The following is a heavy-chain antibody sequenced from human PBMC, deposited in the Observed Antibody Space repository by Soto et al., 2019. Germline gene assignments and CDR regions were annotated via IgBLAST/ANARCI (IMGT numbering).Heavy chain of an antibody. CDR3: ATAVLRYFDWLFYGMDV. CDR2: FDPEDGET. D-gene: IGHD3-9*01. Sequence: ASVKVSCKVSGYTLTELSMHWVRQAPGKGLEWMGGFDPEDGETIYAQKFQGRVTMTEDTSTDTAYMELSSLRSEDTAVYYCATAVLRYFDWLFYGMDVWGQGTTVTVSS. CDR1: GYTLTELS. V-gene: IGHV1-24*01. J-gene: IGHJ6*02.